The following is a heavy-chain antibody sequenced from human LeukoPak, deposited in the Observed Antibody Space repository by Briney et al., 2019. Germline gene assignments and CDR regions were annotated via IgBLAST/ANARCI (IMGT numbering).Heavy chain of an antibody. J-gene: IGHJ6*02. V-gene: IGHV3-30*03. CDR1: GFTVSSNF. Sequence: GGSLRLSCAASGFTVSSNFMSWVRQAPGKGLEWVAVISYDGSNKYYADSVKGRFTISRDNSKNTLYLQMNSLRAEDTAVYYCAREIFGSLFGDYGMDVWGQGTTVTVSS. D-gene: IGHD3-3*01. CDR3: AREIFGSLFGDYGMDV. CDR2: ISYDGSNK.